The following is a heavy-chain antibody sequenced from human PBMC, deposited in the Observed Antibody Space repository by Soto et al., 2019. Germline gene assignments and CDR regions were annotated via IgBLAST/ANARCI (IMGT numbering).Heavy chain of an antibody. V-gene: IGHV4-34*01. CDR2: INHSGST. Sequence: QVQLQQWGAGLLKPSETLSLTCAVYGGSFSGYYWSWIRQPPGKGLEWIGEINHSGSTNYNPSLKSRVTISVDTSKNQFSLKLSSVTAADTAVYYCARGPRYYYGSGSYYKVGDGGWFDPWGQGTLVTVSS. CDR1: GGSFSGYY. J-gene: IGHJ5*02. CDR3: ARGPRYYYGSGSYYKVGDGGWFDP. D-gene: IGHD3-10*01.